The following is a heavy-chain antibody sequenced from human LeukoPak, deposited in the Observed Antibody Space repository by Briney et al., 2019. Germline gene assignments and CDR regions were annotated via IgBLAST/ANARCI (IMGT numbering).Heavy chain of an antibody. J-gene: IGHJ4*02. CDR3: ARDRYYDSSGYY. CDR1: GFTFSSYS. D-gene: IGHD3-22*01. CDR2: ISSSSSYI. Sequence: GGSLRLSCAAFGFTFSSYSMNWVRQAPGKGLEWASSISSSSSYIYYADSVKGRFTISRDNAKNSLYLQMNSLRAEDTAVYYCARDRYYDSSGYYWGQGTLVTVSS. V-gene: IGHV3-21*01.